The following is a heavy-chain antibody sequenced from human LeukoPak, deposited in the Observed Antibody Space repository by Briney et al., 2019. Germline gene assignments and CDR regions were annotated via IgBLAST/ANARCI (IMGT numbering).Heavy chain of an antibody. CDR1: GFTFSSSA. CDR2: INSDGSYT. D-gene: IGHD2-15*01. Sequence: GGSLRLSCAASGFTFSSSAMNWVCQAPGKGLVWVSHINSDGSYTSYADSVKGRFTLSRDNAKNTLYLQMNSLRAEDTAVYYCTRPSGGGFDSWGQGTLVTVPS. CDR3: TRPSGGGFDS. J-gene: IGHJ4*02. V-gene: IGHV3-74*01.